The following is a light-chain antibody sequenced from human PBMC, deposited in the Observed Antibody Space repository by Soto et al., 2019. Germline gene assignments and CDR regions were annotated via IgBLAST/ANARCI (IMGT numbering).Light chain of an antibody. CDR1: TFDIGAYDY. CDR3: SSYTTSKTYV. CDR2: AVS. V-gene: IGLV2-14*01. Sequence: QSPLTQPASVSATPGQSITISCSETTFDIGAYDYVSWYQQHPGKAPKVIIYAVSYRPSGVSNRCSGSKFGNTASLTISDLQAEDEADYYCSSYTTSKTYVFGSGTKVTV. J-gene: IGLJ1*01.